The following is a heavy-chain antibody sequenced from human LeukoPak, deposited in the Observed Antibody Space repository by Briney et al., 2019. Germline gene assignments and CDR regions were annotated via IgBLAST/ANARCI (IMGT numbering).Heavy chain of an antibody. Sequence: SETLSLTXTVSGGSISSSSYYWGWIRQPPGHGLVWIGSIYYSGSTYYNPSLKSRVTISVDTSKNQFSLKLRSVTAADTAVYYCARYCGSTNCYVDAFDIWGQGTVVTVSS. D-gene: IGHD2-2*01. CDR1: GGSISSSSYY. J-gene: IGHJ3*02. CDR2: IYYSGST. V-gene: IGHV4-39*01. CDR3: ARYCGSTNCYVDAFDI.